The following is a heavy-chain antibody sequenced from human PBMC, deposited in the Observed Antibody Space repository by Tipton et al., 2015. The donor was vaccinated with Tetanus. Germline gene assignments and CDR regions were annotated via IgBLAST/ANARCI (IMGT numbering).Heavy chain of an antibody. CDR2: IYYSGST. D-gene: IGHD4-17*01. CDR1: GGSISSYY. V-gene: IGHV4-59*01. J-gene: IGHJ1*01. Sequence: LRLSCTVSGGSISSYYWSWIRQPPGKGLEWIGYIYYSGSTNYNPSLKSRVTISVDTSKNQFSLNLSSVTAADTAVYYCARSPLEDYVDYLSCFQHWGQGTLVTVSS. CDR3: ARSPLEDYVDYLSCFQH.